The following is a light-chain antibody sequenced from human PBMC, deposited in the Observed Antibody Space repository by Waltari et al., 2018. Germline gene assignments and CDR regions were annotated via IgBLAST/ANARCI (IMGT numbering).Light chain of an antibody. J-gene: IGKJ1*01. Sequence: EIVMTQSPATLSVSPGESATLSCRASQSVTSNLAWYQQKPGQAPRLLIYGASTRATGIPARFSGSGSGTEFTLTISSLESEDFAVYYCQHYNDWPPWTFGRGTKVEIK. CDR1: QSVTSN. CDR3: QHYNDWPPWT. CDR2: GAS. V-gene: IGKV3-15*01.